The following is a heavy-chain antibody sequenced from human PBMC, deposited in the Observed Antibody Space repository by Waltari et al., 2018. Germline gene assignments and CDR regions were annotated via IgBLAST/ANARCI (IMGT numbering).Heavy chain of an antibody. J-gene: IGHJ4*02. CDR3: ARDRRGYYGSGSYFGAYYFDY. CDR1: GGSISSSSYY. V-gene: IGHV4-39*07. D-gene: IGHD3-10*01. CDR2: IYYRGST. Sequence: QLQLQESGPGLVKPSETLSLTCTVPGGSISSSSYYWGWIRQPPGKGLGWIGSIYYRGSTYYNPSLKSRVTISVDTSKNQFSLKLSSVTAADTAVYYCARDRRGYYGSGSYFGAYYFDYWGQGTLVTVSS.